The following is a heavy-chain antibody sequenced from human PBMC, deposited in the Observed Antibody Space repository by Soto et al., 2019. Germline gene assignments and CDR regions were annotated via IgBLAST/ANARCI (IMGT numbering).Heavy chain of an antibody. J-gene: IGHJ5*02. CDR2: ISSSSSTI. D-gene: IGHD6-13*01. Sequence: GGSLRLSCAASGFTFRSYSMNWVRQAPGKGLEWVSYISSSSSTIYYADSVKGRFTISRDNAKNSLYLQMNSLRDEDTAVYYCASVSGSWFNWFDPWGQGTLVTVSS. CDR1: GFTFRSYS. CDR3: ASVSGSWFNWFDP. V-gene: IGHV3-48*02.